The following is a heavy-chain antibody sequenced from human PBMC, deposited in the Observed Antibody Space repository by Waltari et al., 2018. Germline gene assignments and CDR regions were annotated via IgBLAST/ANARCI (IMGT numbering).Heavy chain of an antibody. CDR3: ARVDDWNALEY. CDR2: IYYTGST. V-gene: IGHV4-59*01. D-gene: IGHD1-1*01. CDR1: GGSLTTYY. Sequence: QVQLQESGPGLVKPSETLSLTCTVSGGSLTTYYWSWIRQPPGKRLEWLGYIYYTGSTNYNPSLKSRVTISVDTSKNQFSLKLTSVTAADSAVYYCARVDDWNALEYCGPGTLVTVSS. J-gene: IGHJ4*02.